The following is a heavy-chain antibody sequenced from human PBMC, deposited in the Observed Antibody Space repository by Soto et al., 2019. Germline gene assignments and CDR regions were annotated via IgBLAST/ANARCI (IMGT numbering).Heavy chain of an antibody. D-gene: IGHD3-3*02. J-gene: IGHJ5*02. CDR1: GGSFSGYY. CDR3: VRRGRTSNGAWFDL. Sequence: PSETLSLTCAVYGGSFSGYYWSWIRQPPGKGLEWIGEINHSGSTNYNPSLKSRVTISVDTSKNQFSLKLSSVTAADTAAYFCVRRGRTSNGAWFDLWGQGILVTVSS. CDR2: INHSGST. V-gene: IGHV4-34*01.